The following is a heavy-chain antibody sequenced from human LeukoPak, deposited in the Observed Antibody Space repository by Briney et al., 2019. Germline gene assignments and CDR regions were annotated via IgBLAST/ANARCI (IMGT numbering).Heavy chain of an antibody. D-gene: IGHD4-11*01. CDR1: GFTFSSYS. V-gene: IGHV3-21*01. J-gene: IGHJ1*01. CDR3: ATGGNFYYSH. Sequence: GGSLRLSCAASGFTFSSYSMKWVRQAPGKGLEWVSSISSSSSHIYYADSVKGRFTISRDNAKNSLYLQMNSLRAEDTAVYSCATGGNFYYSHWGQGTLVTVSS. CDR2: ISSSSSHI.